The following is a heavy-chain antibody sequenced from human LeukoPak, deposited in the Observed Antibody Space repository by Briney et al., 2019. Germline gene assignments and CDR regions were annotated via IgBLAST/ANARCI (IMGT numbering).Heavy chain of an antibody. CDR2: IIPIFGTA. CDR1: GGTFSSYA. J-gene: IGHJ4*02. V-gene: IGHV1-69*05. Sequence: PVKVSCKASGGTFSSYAISWVRQAPGQGLEWMGGIIPIFGTANYAQKFQGRVTITTDESTSTAYMELSSLRSEDTAVYYCARARYCSSTSCLFDYWGQGTLVTVSS. D-gene: IGHD2-2*01. CDR3: ARARYCSSTSCLFDY.